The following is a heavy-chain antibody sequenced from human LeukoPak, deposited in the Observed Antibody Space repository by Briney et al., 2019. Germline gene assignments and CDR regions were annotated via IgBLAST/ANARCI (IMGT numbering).Heavy chain of an antibody. CDR3: ARVSGVLMMYAPRLLPDL. V-gene: IGHV4-38-2*01. Sequence: SDPLSLTCVVSGFSISTNFWGWIRQSPGMGLEGIGCDSHTGTTYYNPSLKSRVTISIDMSKNHFSLNVTSVTATDTAVYYCARVSGVLMMYAPRLLPDLWGQGTRVTVSS. J-gene: IGHJ5*02. CDR2: DSHTGTT. D-gene: IGHD2-8*01. CDR1: GFSISTNF.